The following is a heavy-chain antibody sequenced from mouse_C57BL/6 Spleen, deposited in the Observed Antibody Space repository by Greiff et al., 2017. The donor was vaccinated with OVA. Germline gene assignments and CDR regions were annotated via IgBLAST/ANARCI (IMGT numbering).Heavy chain of an antibody. CDR1: GFNITDDY. CDR2: IDPENGDT. Sequence: EVQLQQSGAELVRPGASVKLSCTASGFNITDDYMHWVKQRPEQGLEWIGWIDPENGDTEYASKFQGKATITADTSSNTAYLQLSSLTSEDTAVYYATPAYDSSSPYAMDYWGQGTSVTVSS. V-gene: IGHV14-4*01. CDR3: TPAYDSSSPYAMDY. J-gene: IGHJ4*01. D-gene: IGHD1-1*01.